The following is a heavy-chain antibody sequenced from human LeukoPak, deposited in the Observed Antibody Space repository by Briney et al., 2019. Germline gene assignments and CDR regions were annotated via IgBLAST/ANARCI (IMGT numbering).Heavy chain of an antibody. CDR1: GFTFSSYS. J-gene: IGHJ4*02. V-gene: IGHV3-21*01. D-gene: IGHD1-26*01. CDR3: ARDTIVGAAYFDY. CDR2: ISSSSSYI. Sequence: TGGSLRLSCAASGFTFSSYSMTWVRQAPGKGLEWVSSISSSSSYIYYADSVKGRFTISRDNAKNSLYLQMNSLRAEDTAVYYCARDTIVGAAYFDYWGQGTLVTVS.